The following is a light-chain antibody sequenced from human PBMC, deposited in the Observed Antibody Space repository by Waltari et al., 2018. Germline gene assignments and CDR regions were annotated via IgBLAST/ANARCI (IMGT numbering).Light chain of an antibody. J-gene: IGLJ3*02. Sequence: QSALTQPPSASGSPGQSVTISCTATTGDVGSYVSGYQQHPGRAPKVLIFEVTKRPSGVPHRFSGSGSGNTASLTVSGLQAEDEADYYCSTYAGNDKLVFGGGTKVTVL. V-gene: IGLV2-8*01. CDR2: EVT. CDR3: STYAGNDKLV. CDR1: TGDVGSY.